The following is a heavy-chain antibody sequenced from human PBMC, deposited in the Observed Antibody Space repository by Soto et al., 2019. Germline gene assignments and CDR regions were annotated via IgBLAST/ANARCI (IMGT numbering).Heavy chain of an antibody. CDR3: VRTSITSKDGGGYFDT. CDR1: GGFISSSSY. J-gene: IGHJ4*02. Sequence: QLQLQESGPGLVKPSETLSLTCTVSGGFISSSSYWGWVRQPPGKGLEWIASISYSGTTYYTPSPKNRVTIAADRSKNQFSLRLCSVPAADTAVFYGVRTSITSKDGGGYFDTWGQGTVVTVSS. D-gene: IGHD2-2*01. V-gene: IGHV4-39*01. CDR2: ISYSGTT.